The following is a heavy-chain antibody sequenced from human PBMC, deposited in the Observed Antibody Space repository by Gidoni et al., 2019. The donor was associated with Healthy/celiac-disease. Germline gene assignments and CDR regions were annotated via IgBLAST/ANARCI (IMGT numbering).Heavy chain of an antibody. CDR2: ISGRGGSK. CDR1: GFTFSSYA. Sequence: EVQLLASGGGLVQPGGSLRLSCAASGFTFSSYAMSWVRQAPGKGLEWVAEISGRGGSKYYADSVKGRFTISRDNSKNTLYLQMNSLRAEDTAVYYCAKTALGSYLGGGDAFDIWGQGTMVTVSS. J-gene: IGHJ3*02. CDR3: AKTALGSYLGGGDAFDI. V-gene: IGHV3-23*01. D-gene: IGHD1-26*01.